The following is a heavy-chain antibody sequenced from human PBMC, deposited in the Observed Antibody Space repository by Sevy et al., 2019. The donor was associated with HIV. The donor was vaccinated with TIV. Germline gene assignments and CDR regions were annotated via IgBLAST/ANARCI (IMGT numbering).Heavy chain of an antibody. D-gene: IGHD6-13*01. J-gene: IGHJ4*02. CDR2: ISGSGDNT. CDR3: GTHIAAANFDY. Sequence: GGSLRLSCVASGFRFSSYAMSWVRQAPGKGLEWVSDISGSGDNTHYAGSVKGRFTISRDNAKNTLYLQMNSLRAEDTAVYYCGTHIAAANFDYWGQGTLVTVSS. V-gene: IGHV3-23*01. CDR1: GFRFSSYA.